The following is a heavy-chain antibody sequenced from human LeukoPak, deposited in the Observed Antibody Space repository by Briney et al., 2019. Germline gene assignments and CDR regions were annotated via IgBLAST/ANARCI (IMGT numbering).Heavy chain of an antibody. V-gene: IGHV4-34*01. D-gene: IGHD2-8*02. J-gene: IGHJ4*02. CDR3: AGHHPRNTVDF. CDR2: INHSGST. Sequence: SETLSLTCAVYGGSFSGYYWSWIRQPPGKGLEWIGEINHSGSTNYNPSLKSRVTISLDTSRNQFSLKLSSVTAADTAVYYCAGHHPRNTVDFWGQGTLVTVSS. CDR1: GGSFSGYY.